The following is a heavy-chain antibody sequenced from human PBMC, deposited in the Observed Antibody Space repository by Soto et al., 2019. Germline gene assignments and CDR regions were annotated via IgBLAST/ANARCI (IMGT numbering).Heavy chain of an antibody. CDR3: AKVLSSTNCYGLFSYAMDV. CDR1: GFTFSDSY. J-gene: IGHJ6*02. Sequence: GGSLRLSCAASGFTFSDSYMTWIRQAPGKGLEWVSYISGSGETTYYADSVKGRFTVSRDNAKKSLYLQMNSLRAEDTAVYYCAKVLSSTNCYGLFSYAMDVWGQGTTVTVSS. D-gene: IGHD2-2*01. V-gene: IGHV3-11*01. CDR2: ISGSGETT.